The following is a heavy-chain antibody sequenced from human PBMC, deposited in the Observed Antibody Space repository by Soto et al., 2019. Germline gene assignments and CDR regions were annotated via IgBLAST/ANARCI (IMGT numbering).Heavy chain of an antibody. V-gene: IGHV3-30*18. J-gene: IGHJ4*02. CDR1: GFTFSSYG. CDR2: VSYDGSNK. Sequence: GGSLRLSCAASGFTFSSYGMHWVRQAPGKRLEWVAVVSYDGSNKYYADSVKGRFTISRDNSKNTLYLQMNSLRAEDTAVYFCAKDGLNYYDSSGYYYGHFFDYWGQGTLVTVSS. D-gene: IGHD3-22*01. CDR3: AKDGLNYYDSSGYYYGHFFDY.